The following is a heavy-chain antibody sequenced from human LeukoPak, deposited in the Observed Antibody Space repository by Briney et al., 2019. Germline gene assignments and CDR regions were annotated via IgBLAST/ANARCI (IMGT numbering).Heavy chain of an antibody. D-gene: IGHD4-11*01. CDR2: IRYVGSNK. CDR1: GLTFSTYA. Sequence: GGSLRLSCAASGLTFSTYAMHWVRKAPGKGLGWVAFIRYVGSNKYYAYSVWGRFTISRDNSKNTLYLQMNSLRAEDTAVYYCAKPTYSNYGLQFQYYFDYWGQGTLVTVSS. CDR3: AKPTYSNYGLQFQYYFDY. V-gene: IGHV3-30*02. J-gene: IGHJ4*02.